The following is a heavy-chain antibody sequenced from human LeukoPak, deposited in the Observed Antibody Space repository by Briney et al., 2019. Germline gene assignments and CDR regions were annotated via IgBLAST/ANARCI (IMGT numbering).Heavy chain of an antibody. D-gene: IGHD4-23*01. V-gene: IGHV3-53*01. CDR2: IYSGGST. Sequence: GGSLRLSCAASGFALSSHGMHWVRQAPGKGLEWVSVIYSGGSTYYADSVKGRFTISRDNSKNTLYLQMNSLRAEDTAVYYCASGDYGGDYWGQGTPVTVSS. J-gene: IGHJ4*02. CDR1: GFALSSHG. CDR3: ASGDYGGDY.